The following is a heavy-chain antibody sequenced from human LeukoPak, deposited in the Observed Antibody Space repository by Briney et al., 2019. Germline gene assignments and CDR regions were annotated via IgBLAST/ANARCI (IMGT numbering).Heavy chain of an antibody. CDR2: IYHSGST. J-gene: IGHJ4*02. Sequence: SETLSLTCTVSGYSISSGYYWGWIRQPPGKGLEWIGSIYHSGSTYYNPSLKSRVTISVDTSKNQFSLKLSSVTAAGTAVYYCARSDDYYDSREFDYWGQGTLVTVSS. CDR3: ARSDDYYDSREFDY. D-gene: IGHD3-22*01. V-gene: IGHV4-38-2*02. CDR1: GYSISSGYY.